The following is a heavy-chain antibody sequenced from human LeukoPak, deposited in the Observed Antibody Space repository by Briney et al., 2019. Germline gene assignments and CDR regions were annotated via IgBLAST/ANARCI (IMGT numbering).Heavy chain of an antibody. CDR1: GFTFSGYG. Sequence: GGSLRLSCAASGFTFSGYGMHWVRQTPGKGLEWVAVISYDGSNKYYADSVKGRFTISRDNSKNTMYLQMNSLRAEDTAVYYCAKDLAAYSSSSWFDYWGQGTLVTVSS. D-gene: IGHD6-6*01. CDR2: ISYDGSNK. V-gene: IGHV3-30*18. J-gene: IGHJ4*02. CDR3: AKDLAAYSSSSWFDY.